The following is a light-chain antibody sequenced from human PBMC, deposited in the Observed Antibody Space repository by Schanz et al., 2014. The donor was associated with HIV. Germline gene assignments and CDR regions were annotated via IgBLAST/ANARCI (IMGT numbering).Light chain of an antibody. Sequence: QSVLTQPPSVSGAPGQRVTISCTGSSSNIGAGYDVHWYQQLPGTAPKLLIYGNNNRPSGVPDRFSGSQSGTSASLAISGLQSEDESDFFCATWDDSLEGWVFGGGTQLTVL. CDR3: ATWDDSLEGWV. J-gene: IGLJ3*02. CDR1: SSNIGAGYD. V-gene: IGLV1-40*01. CDR2: GNN.